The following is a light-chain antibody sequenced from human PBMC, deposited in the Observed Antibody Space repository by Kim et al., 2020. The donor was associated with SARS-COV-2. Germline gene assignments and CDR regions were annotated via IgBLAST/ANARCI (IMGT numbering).Light chain of an antibody. J-gene: IGKJ2*01. V-gene: IGKV3-15*01. Sequence: VSPGASAALACWASQSVGSNLAWSQQRPAQAPRLLIYVASTRATGFPARFRGSGSGTEFTLTISSPQSEDIAVYYCQQYNRWPPYIFGQGTKLEI. CDR1: QSVGSN. CDR3: QQYNRWPPYI. CDR2: VAS.